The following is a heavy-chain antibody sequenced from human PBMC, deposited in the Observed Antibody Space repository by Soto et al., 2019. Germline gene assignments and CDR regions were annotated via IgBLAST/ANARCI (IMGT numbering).Heavy chain of an antibody. CDR2: IIPIFGTA. V-gene: IGHV1-69*06. CDR3: ARASGPSNVVVVAATPYYYGMDV. CDR1: GGTFSSYA. J-gene: IGHJ6*02. Sequence: SVKVSCKASGGTFSSYAISWVRQAPGQGLEWMGGIIPIFGTANYAQKFQGRVTITADKSTSTAYMELSSLRSEDTAVYYCARASGPSNVVVVAATPYYYGMDVWGQGTTVTVSS. D-gene: IGHD2-15*01.